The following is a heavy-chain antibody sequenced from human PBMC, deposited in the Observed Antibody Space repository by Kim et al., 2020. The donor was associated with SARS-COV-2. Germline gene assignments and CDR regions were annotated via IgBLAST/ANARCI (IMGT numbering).Heavy chain of an antibody. V-gene: IGHV3-11*05. CDR3: ARGGIVGATRHYGMDF. D-gene: IGHD1-26*01. Sequence: GGSLRLSCAASGFTFSDYYMSWVRQAPGKGLEWVSYISSSSSYTNYADSVKGRFTISRDNAKNSLYLQMNSLRAEDTAVYYCARGGIVGATRHYGMDFWGRGTTVTVSS. CDR2: ISSSSSYT. J-gene: IGHJ6*02. CDR1: GFTFSDYY.